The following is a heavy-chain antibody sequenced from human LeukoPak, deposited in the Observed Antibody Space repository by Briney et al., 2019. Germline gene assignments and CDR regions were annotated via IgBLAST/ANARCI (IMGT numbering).Heavy chain of an antibody. CDR1: GYTFTSYG. CDR2: ISAYNGNT. Sequence: ASVKVSCKASGYTFTSYGISWVRQAPGQGLEWMGWISAYNGNTNYAQKLQGRVTMTTDTSTSTAYMELRSLRSDDTAVYYCARGYEKWLPDGGFDPWGQGTLVTVSS. V-gene: IGHV1-18*04. CDR3: ARGYEKWLPDGGFDP. D-gene: IGHD6-19*01. J-gene: IGHJ5*02.